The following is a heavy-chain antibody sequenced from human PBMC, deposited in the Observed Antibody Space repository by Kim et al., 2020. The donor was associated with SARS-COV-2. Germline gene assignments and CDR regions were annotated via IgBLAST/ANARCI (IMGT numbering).Heavy chain of an antibody. V-gene: IGHV5-51*01. Sequence: GESLKISCKASGYSFSRYWIGWVRQMPGKGLEWMGIIYPGDSDTRYSPSFQGQVTISADKSISAAYLQWSSLKASDTAMYYCASWGNSGSYDFDYWGQGSLVTVSS. J-gene: IGHJ4*02. D-gene: IGHD3-10*01. CDR2: IYPGDSDT. CDR1: GYSFSRYW. CDR3: ASWGNSGSYDFDY.